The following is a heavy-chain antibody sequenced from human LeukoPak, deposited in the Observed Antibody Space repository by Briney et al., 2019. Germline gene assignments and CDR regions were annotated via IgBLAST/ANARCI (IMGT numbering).Heavy chain of an antibody. CDR2: ISSSGSTT. CDR1: GFTFSSFS. V-gene: IGHV3-48*01. CDR3: ARAGYYDSSGPFDY. J-gene: IGHJ4*02. D-gene: IGHD3-22*01. Sequence: PGGSLRLSCAASGFTFSSFSMKWVRQAPGKGLEWVSYISSSGSTTYYADSVKGRFTISRDNAQNSLYLQMNSLRAEDTAVYYCARAGYYDSSGPFDYWGQGTLVTVSS.